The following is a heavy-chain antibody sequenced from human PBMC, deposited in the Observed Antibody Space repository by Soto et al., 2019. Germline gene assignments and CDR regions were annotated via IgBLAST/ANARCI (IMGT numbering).Heavy chain of an antibody. D-gene: IGHD3-10*01. CDR2: ISSSAGTI. V-gene: IGHV3-11*01. J-gene: IGHJ6*02. CDR1: GLTFSDHY. CDR3: ARALYFGSGTYYYYALDV. Sequence: QVQLVESGGGLVKPGGSLRLSCAASGLTFSDHYMTWIRQAPGKGLEWISYISSSAGTIYYADSVKGRFTISRDNAKTSLYLQMPNLRAEDTAVYYCARALYFGSGTYYYYALDVRGQGTTVTVSS.